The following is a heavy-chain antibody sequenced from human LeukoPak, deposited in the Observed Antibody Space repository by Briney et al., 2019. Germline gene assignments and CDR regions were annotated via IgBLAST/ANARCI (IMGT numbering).Heavy chain of an antibody. J-gene: IGHJ5*02. V-gene: IGHV1-18*01. D-gene: IGHD3-10*01. CDR3: ARDHYYGSGSYLVRAWFDP. CDR1: GYTFTSYG. Sequence: ASVKVSCKASGYTFTSYGISWVRPAPGQGLEWMGWISAYNGNTNYAQKLQGRVTITTDTSTSTAYLELRSLRSDDTAVYYCARDHYYGSGSYLVRAWFDPWGQGTLVTVSS. CDR2: ISAYNGNT.